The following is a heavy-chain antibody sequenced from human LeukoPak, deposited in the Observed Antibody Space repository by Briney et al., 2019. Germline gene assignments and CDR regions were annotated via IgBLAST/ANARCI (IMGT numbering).Heavy chain of an antibody. CDR2: IGGRSSGT. CDR1: GFTFSSYW. D-gene: IGHD3-3*01. Sequence: GGSLRPSCAASGFTFSSYWMSWVRQAPGKGLEWVSGIGGRSSGTFYVDSVKGRYTISRDNTKNTLYLQMNSLRAEDTAVYYCAKGFGVDSNPFDYWGQGTLVTVSS. V-gene: IGHV3-23*01. CDR3: AKGFGVDSNPFDY. J-gene: IGHJ4*02.